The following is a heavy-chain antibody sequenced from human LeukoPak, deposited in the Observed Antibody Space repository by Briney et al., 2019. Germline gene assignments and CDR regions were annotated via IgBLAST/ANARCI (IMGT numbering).Heavy chain of an antibody. J-gene: IGHJ4*02. CDR2: IYYSGST. V-gene: IGHV4-59*08. CDR1: GGSISSYY. Sequence: SETLSLTCTVSGGSISSYYWSWIRQPPGKGLEWIGDIYYSGSTNYNPSLKSRVTISVDTSKNQFSLKLSSVTAADTAVYYCARQSDYGDYWYDYWGQGTLVTVSS. D-gene: IGHD4-17*01. CDR3: ARQSDYGDYWYDY.